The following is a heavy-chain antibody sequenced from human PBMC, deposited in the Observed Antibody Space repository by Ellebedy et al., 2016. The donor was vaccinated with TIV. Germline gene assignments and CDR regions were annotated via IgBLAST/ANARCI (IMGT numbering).Heavy chain of an antibody. J-gene: IGHJ6*02. CDR3: ARLEGERYDGYGMDV. D-gene: IGHD1-1*01. V-gene: IGHV3-21*01. CDR2: ISSSSSYI. CDR1: GFTFSSYS. Sequence: GGSLRLXCAASGFTFSSYSMNWVRQAPGKGLEWVSSISSSSSYIYYADSVKGRFTISRDNAKNSLYLQMNSLRADDTAVYYCARLEGERYDGYGMDVWGQGTTVTVSS.